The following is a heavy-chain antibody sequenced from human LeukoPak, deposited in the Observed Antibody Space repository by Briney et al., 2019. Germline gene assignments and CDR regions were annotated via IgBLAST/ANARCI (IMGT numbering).Heavy chain of an antibody. CDR3: ARGSRRYSGYDFWFDP. Sequence: PGGSLRLSCGASGLTVSSYEMNWVRQAPGKGLEWVANIKQDGSEKYYVDSVKGRFTISRDNAKNSLYLQMNSLRAEDTAVYYCARGSRRYSGYDFWFDPWGQGTLVTVSS. D-gene: IGHD5-12*01. V-gene: IGHV3-7*01. J-gene: IGHJ5*02. CDR2: IKQDGSEK. CDR1: GLTVSSYE.